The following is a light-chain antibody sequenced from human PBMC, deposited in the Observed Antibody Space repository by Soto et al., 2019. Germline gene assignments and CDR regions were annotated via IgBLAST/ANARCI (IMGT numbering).Light chain of an antibody. CDR1: STDVAAYNF. Sequence: QSVLTQPASVSGSPGQSITISCTGSSTDVAAYNFVSWYQQHPGKAPKLIISEVSDRPSGISPRFTGSKSGNVASLTISGLQNEDEADYFCSAFTTNSTLVFGGGTKLTVL. CDR3: SAFTTNSTLV. V-gene: IGLV2-14*01. J-gene: IGLJ2*01. CDR2: EVS.